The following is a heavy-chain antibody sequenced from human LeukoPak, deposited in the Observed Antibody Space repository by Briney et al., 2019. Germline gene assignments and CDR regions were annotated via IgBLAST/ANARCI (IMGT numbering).Heavy chain of an antibody. CDR2: INPNSGGT. V-gene: IGHV1-2*06. J-gene: IGHJ4*02. Sequence: ASVKVSCKASGYTFTGYYMHWVRQAPGQGLEWMGRINPNSGGTNYAQKFQGRVTMTRDTSISTAYMELSRLRSDDTAVYYCARDREFWSGYSMYYFDYWGQGTLVTVSS. CDR1: GYTFTGYY. CDR3: ARDREFWSGYSMYYFDY. D-gene: IGHD3-3*01.